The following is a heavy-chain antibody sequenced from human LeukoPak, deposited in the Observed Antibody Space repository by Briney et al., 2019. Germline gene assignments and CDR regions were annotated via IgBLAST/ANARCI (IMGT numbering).Heavy chain of an antibody. D-gene: IGHD2-2*01. V-gene: IGHV4-59*08. CDR3: ARHSNIVVVPAAKDWFDP. Sequence: SETLSLTCTVSGGSISSYYWSWIRQPPGKGLEWIGYIYYSGSTNYNPSLKSRVTISVDTSKNQFSLKLSSVTAADTAVYYCARHSNIVVVPAAKDWFDPWGQGTLVTVSS. CDR2: IYYSGST. J-gene: IGHJ5*02. CDR1: GGSISSYY.